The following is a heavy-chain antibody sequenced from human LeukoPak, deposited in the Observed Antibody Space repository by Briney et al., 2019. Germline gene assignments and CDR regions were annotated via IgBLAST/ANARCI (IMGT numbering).Heavy chain of an antibody. CDR2: ISGSGGST. J-gene: IGHJ4*02. V-gene: IGHV3-23*01. Sequence: PGGSLRLSCAASGFTLSSYAMSWVRQAPGKGLDWVSAISGSGGSTYYADSVKGRFTISRDNSKNTLYLQMNSLRAEDTAVYYCAKDYDYVWGSYRSYYFDYWGQGTLVTVSS. CDR1: GFTLSSYA. CDR3: AKDYDYVWGSYRSYYFDY. D-gene: IGHD3-16*02.